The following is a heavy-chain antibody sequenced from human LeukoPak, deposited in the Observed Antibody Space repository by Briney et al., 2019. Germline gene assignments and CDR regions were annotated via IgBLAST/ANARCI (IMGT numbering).Heavy chain of an antibody. CDR1: AGSISSYY. V-gene: IGHV4-59*01. Sequence: PSETLSLTCTVSAGSISSYYWSCIRQPPGKGLEWIGYIYYSGSTNYNPALKSRVTISVDTSKNQFSLKLSSVTAADTAVYYCARGPPDYDILTGPMMIDYWGQGTLVTVSS. CDR3: ARGPPDYDILTGPMMIDY. CDR2: IYYSGST. D-gene: IGHD3-9*01. J-gene: IGHJ4*02.